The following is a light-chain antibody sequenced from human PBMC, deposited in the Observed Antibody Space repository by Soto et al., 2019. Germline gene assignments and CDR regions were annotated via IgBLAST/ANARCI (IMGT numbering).Light chain of an antibody. J-gene: IGKJ1*01. Sequence: FQITQCTSTLSANVGDIVTITFRASQSISTWLAWYQQKPGKAPKLLIYDASSLESGVPSRFSGSGSGTEFTLSVSSLQPDDFATYNSHPYNSYGTFAEGTKVDIK. CDR2: DAS. V-gene: IGKV1-5*01. CDR1: QSISTW. CDR3: HPYNSYGT.